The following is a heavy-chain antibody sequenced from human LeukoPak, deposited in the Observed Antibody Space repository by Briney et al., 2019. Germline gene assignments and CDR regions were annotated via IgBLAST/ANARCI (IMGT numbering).Heavy chain of an antibody. CDR3: ARDRVTMVRGVIQFYFDY. CDR2: IWYDGSNK. Sequence: QPGRSLRLSCAASGFIFSSYGMHWVRQAPGKGLEWVAVIWYDGSNKYYADSVKGRLTISRDKSKNTLYLQMNSLRAEDTAMYYCARDRVTMVRGVIQFYFDYWGQGTLVTVSS. CDR1: GFIFSSYG. D-gene: IGHD3-10*01. V-gene: IGHV3-33*01. J-gene: IGHJ4*02.